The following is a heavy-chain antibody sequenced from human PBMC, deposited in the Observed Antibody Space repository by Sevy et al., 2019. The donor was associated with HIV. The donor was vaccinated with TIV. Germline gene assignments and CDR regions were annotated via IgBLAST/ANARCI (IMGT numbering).Heavy chain of an antibody. CDR1: GYTLTELS. CDR2: FDPEDGET. Sequence: ASVKVSCKVSGYTLTELSMHWVRQAPGKGLEWMGGFDPEDGETIYAQKFQGRVTMTEDTSTDTAYMELRSLRSEDTAVYYCATVGTTMVRGVITLDAFDIWGQGTMVTVSS. D-gene: IGHD3-10*01. V-gene: IGHV1-24*01. J-gene: IGHJ3*02. CDR3: ATVGTTMVRGVITLDAFDI.